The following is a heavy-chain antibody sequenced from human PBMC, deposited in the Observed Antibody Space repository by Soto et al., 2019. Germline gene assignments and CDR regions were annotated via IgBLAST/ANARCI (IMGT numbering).Heavy chain of an antibody. V-gene: IGHV3-23*01. CDR2: ITGSGVTT. J-gene: IGHJ4*02. Sequence: EVPLLESGGGLEQPGGSLRLSCAASGFTFSTYVMSWVRQAPGKGMEWVSSITGSGVTTYYADSVKGRFTISRDNSMNTLFLQMNSLRAEDMALYDCAKYLGAEYDTPDHCGQGTLVTVSS. D-gene: IGHD3-22*01. CDR3: AKYLGAEYDTPDH. CDR1: GFTFSTYV.